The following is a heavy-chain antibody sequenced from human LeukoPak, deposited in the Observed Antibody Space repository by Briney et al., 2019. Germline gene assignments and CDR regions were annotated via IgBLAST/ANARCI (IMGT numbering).Heavy chain of an antibody. CDR2: IYYSGST. J-gene: IGHJ3*02. CDR3: ARATRSGITGIPDAFDI. Sequence: SETVSLTCTVSGGSISSYYWSWLRQPPGKGLEWIGYIYYSGSTNYNPSLKSRVTISVDTSKNQFSLKLSSVTAADTSVYYCARATRSGITGIPDAFDIWGQGTMVTASS. CDR1: GGSISSYY. D-gene: IGHD1-20*01. V-gene: IGHV4-59*01.